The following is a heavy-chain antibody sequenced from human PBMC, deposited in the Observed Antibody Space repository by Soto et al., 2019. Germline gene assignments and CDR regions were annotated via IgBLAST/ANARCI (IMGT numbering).Heavy chain of an antibody. D-gene: IGHD3-22*01. CDR1: GGTFSSYT. Sequence: SVKVSCKASGGTFSSYTISWVRQAPGQGLEWMGRIIPILGIANYAQKFQGRVTITADKSTNTAYMELSSLRSEDTAVYYCARNRNEYYYDSSGYYSFDYWGQGTLVTVSS. V-gene: IGHV1-69*02. CDR3: ARNRNEYYYDSSGYYSFDY. J-gene: IGHJ4*02. CDR2: IIPILGIA.